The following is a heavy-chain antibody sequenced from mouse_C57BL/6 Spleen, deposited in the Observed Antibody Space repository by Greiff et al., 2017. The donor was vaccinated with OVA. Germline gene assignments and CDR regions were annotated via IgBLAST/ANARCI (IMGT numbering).Heavy chain of an antibody. J-gene: IGHJ2*01. CDR1: GYSITSGYY. CDR2: ISYDGSN. Sequence: EVQLQESGPGLVKPSQSLSLTCSVTGYSITSGYYWNWIRQFPGNKLEWMGYISYDGSNNYNPSLKNRISITRDTSKNQFFLKLNSVTTEDTATYYCAWGGYYGDYWGQGTTLTVSS. D-gene: IGHD1-1*01. V-gene: IGHV3-6*01. CDR3: AWGGYYGDY.